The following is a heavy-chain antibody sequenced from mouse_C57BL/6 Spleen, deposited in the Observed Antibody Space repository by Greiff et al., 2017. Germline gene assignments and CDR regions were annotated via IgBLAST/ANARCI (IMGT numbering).Heavy chain of an antibody. J-gene: IGHJ3*01. CDR1: GYSITSGYY. D-gene: IGHD4-1*01. V-gene: IGHV3-6*01. CDR2: ISYDGSN. Sequence: EVKLLESGPGLVKPSQSLSLTCSVTGYSITSGYYWNWIRQFPGNKLEWMGYISYDGSNNYNPSLKNRISITRDTSKNQFFLKLNSVTTEDTATYYCARELTGFAYWGQGTLVTVSA. CDR3: ARELTGFAY.